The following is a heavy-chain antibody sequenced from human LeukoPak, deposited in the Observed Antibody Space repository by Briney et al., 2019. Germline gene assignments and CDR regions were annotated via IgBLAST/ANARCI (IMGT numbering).Heavy chain of an antibody. Sequence: GALVKVSCKASGYTFTSYYMHWVRQAPGQGIEWMGIINPSGGSTSYAQKFQSRVTMTRDTSTSTVYMELSSLRSEDTAVYYCARPYSSSSPWDWFDPWGQGTLVTVSS. V-gene: IGHV1-46*01. J-gene: IGHJ5*02. CDR1: GYTFTSYY. D-gene: IGHD6-6*01. CDR3: ARPYSSSSPWDWFDP. CDR2: INPSGGST.